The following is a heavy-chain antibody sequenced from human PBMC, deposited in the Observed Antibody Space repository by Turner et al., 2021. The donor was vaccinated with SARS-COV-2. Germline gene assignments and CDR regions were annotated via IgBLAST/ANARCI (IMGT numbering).Heavy chain of an antibody. CDR2: IYSGSST. CDR3: ARFGGYRGDNDS. J-gene: IGHJ4*02. Sequence: EVQLVESGGGLVQPGGSLRPPCSASGLTVSSNYMGWVRQVPGKGLEWVSVIYSGSSTYYADSVKGRFTIDRDNSKNTLYLQMNSLGAEDTAVYYCARFGGYRGDNDSWGQGTLVTVSS. V-gene: IGHV3-66*01. D-gene: IGHD3-10*01. CDR1: GLTVSSNY.